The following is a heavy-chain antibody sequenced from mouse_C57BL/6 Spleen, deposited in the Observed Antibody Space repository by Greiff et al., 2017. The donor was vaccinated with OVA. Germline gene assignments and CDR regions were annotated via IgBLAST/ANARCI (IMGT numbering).Heavy chain of an antibody. CDR2: IDPETGGT. V-gene: IGHV1-15*01. CDR1: GYTFTDYE. J-gene: IGHJ2*01. CDR3: TRPVDYDGRDY. Sequence: QVQLQQSGAELVRPGASVTLSCKASGYTFTDYEMHWVKQTPVHGLEWIGAIDPETGGTAYNQKFKGKAILTADKSSSTAYMELRSLTSEDSAVYYCTRPVDYDGRDYWGQGTTLTVSS. D-gene: IGHD2-4*01.